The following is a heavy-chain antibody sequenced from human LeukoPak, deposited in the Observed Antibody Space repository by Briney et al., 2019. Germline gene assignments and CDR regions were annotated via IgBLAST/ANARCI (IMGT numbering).Heavy chain of an antibody. CDR3: ARDHSSLDAFDI. V-gene: IGHV3-21*01. D-gene: IGHD3-22*01. J-gene: IGHJ3*02. CDR1: GFTFSSYS. Sequence: PGGSLRLSCAASGFTFSSYSMNWVRQAPGKGLEWVSSISSSSSYIYYADSVKGRFTIPRDNAKNSLYLQMNSLRVEDTAVYYCARDHSSLDAFDIWGQGTMVTVSS. CDR2: ISSSSSYI.